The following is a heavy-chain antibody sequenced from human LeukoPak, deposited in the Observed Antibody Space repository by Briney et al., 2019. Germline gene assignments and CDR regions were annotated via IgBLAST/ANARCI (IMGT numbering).Heavy chain of an antibody. D-gene: IGHD1-26*01. CDR1: GFTFSSYG. CDR3: AKGGPSGATTLYYYSGMDV. CDR2: ISYDGSNK. V-gene: IGHV3-30*18. Sequence: GGSLRLSCAASGFTFSSYGMHWVRQAPGKGLEWVAVISYDGSNKYYADSVKSRFTISRDNSKNTLSLQMNRLRAEDTAVYYCAKGGPSGATTLYYYSGMDVWGQGTTVTVSS. J-gene: IGHJ6*02.